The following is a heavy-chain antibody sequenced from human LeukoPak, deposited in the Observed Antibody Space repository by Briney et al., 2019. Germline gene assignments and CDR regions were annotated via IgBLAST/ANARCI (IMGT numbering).Heavy chain of an antibody. Sequence: SQTLSLTCTVSGGSISSGGYYWSWIRQHPGQGLEWIGYIYYSGSTYYNPSLKSRVTISVDTSKNQFSLKLSSVTAADTAVYYCARVSVWEYYFDYWGQGTLVTVSS. CDR3: ARVSVWEYYFDY. V-gene: IGHV4-31*03. CDR2: IYYSGST. J-gene: IGHJ4*02. CDR1: GGSISSGGYY. D-gene: IGHD1-26*01.